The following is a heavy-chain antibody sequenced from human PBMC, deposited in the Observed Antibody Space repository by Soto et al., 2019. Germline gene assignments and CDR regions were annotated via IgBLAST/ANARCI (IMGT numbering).Heavy chain of an antibody. J-gene: IGHJ4*02. V-gene: IGHV4-39*01. CDR3: ATPIPQFTSGLFHSDY. D-gene: IGHD6-19*01. CDR1: GGSISGTSFY. Sequence: PSETLSLTCTVSGGSISGTSFYWGWIRQPPGKGLEWIGNIYHTGRTYYNPSLKSRVAISVDTTKNQFSLSLSSVTAADSAVYYCATPIPQFTSGLFHSDYWGQGKLVTVSS. CDR2: IYHTGRT.